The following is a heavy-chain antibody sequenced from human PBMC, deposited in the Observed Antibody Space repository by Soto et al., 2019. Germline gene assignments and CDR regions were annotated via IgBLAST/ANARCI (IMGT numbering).Heavy chain of an antibody. Sequence: QVQLVESGGGLVKPGGSLRLSCAASGFTFSDYYMSWIRQAPGKGLEWVSHISRSDSDVFHADSGKGRFTISRDNAKNSLYLQMNSLRAEDTATYYCATGEVRGAADYWGQGTLVTVSS. CDR2: ISRSDSDV. V-gene: IGHV3-11*01. CDR1: GFTFSDYY. CDR3: ATGEVRGAADY. J-gene: IGHJ4*02. D-gene: IGHD1-26*01.